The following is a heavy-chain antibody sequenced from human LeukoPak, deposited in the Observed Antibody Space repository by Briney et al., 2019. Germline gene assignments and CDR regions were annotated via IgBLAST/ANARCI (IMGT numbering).Heavy chain of an antibody. D-gene: IGHD6-19*01. V-gene: IGHV4-34*01. J-gene: IGHJ5*02. CDR3: ARGSGGWSNWFDP. CDR1: GGSFSGYS. Sequence: PSETLSLTCAVYGGSFSGYSWSWIRQPPGKGLEWIGEMNHSGSTNYNPSLKSRVTISVDTSKNQFSLKLSSVTAADTAVYYCARGSGGWSNWFDPWGQGTLVTVSS. CDR2: MNHSGST.